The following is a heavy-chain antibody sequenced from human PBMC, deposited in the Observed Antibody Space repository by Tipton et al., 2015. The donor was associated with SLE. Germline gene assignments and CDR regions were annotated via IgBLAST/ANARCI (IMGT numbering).Heavy chain of an antibody. CDR1: GGSFSGYY. CDR2: INHSGST. V-gene: IGHV4-34*01. CDR3: ARSNWNLDY. Sequence: LRLSCAVYGGSFSGYYWSWIRQPPGKGLEWIGEINHSGSTNYNPSLKGRATISVDTSKNQFSLKLSSVTAADTAVYYCARSNWNLDYWGQGTLVTVSS. J-gene: IGHJ4*02. D-gene: IGHD1-20*01.